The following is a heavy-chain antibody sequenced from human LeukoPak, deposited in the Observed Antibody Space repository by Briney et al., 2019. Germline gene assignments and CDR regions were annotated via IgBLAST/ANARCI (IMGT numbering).Heavy chain of an antibody. D-gene: IGHD6-13*01. CDR1: GGSIGSYY. CDR2: IYTSGST. V-gene: IGHV4-4*07. CDR3: AKGPGIAAAGAVFAFDP. Sequence: NPSETLSLTCTVSGGSIGSYYWSWIRQPAGKGLEWIGRIYTSGSTNYNPSLKSRVTMSVDTSKNQFSLKLSSVTAADTAVYYCAKGPGIAAAGAVFAFDPWGQGTLVTVSS. J-gene: IGHJ5*02.